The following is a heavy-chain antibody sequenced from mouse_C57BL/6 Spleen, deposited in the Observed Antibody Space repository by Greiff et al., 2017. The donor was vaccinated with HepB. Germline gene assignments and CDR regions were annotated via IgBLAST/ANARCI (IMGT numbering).Heavy chain of an antibody. D-gene: IGHD1-1*01. CDR3: TTDGSSLGGFSY. CDR1: GFNIKDYY. CDR2: IDPEDGDN. V-gene: IGHV14-1*01. J-gene: IGHJ3*01. Sequence: VHVKQSGAELVRPGASVKLSCTATGFNIKDYYMHWVKQRPEQGLEWIGRIDPEDGDNEYAPKFQGKATMTADTSSNTAYLQLSSLTSEDTAVYYCTTDGSSLGGFSYWGQGTLVTVSA.